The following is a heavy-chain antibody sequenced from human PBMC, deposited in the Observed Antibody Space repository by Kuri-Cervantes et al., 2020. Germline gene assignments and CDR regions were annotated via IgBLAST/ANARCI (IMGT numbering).Heavy chain of an antibody. CDR3: ARLNLLWLKLFDY. CDR1: GCTFSSYG. CDR2: ISYDGSNK. V-gene: IGHV3-30*03. D-gene: IGHD5-18*01. J-gene: IGHJ4*02. Sequence: GESLKISCAASGCTFSSYGMHWVRQAPGKGLEWVAVISYDGSNKYYADSVKGRFTISRDNSKNTLYLQMNSLRAEDTAVYYCARLNLLWLKLFDYWGQGTLVTVSS.